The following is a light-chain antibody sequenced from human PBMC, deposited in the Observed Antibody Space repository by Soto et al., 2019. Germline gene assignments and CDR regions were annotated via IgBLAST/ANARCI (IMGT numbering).Light chain of an antibody. CDR2: DVT. J-gene: IGLJ2*01. Sequence: QSALTQPPSASGSPGQSVAISCTGTSSDVGAYNYVSWYQQHPGKAPKLMIYDVTKRPSGVPDRFSGSKSGNTASLTVSGLQAEDEADYYCSSYAGINNVGVFGGGTKLTVL. CDR3: SSYAGINNVGV. V-gene: IGLV2-8*01. CDR1: SSDVGAYNY.